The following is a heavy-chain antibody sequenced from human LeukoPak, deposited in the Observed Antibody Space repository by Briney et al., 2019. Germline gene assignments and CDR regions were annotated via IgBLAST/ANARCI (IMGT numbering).Heavy chain of an antibody. J-gene: IGHJ4*02. Sequence: PGGSLRLSCAASGFTFSSYAMSWVRQAPGKGLEWVSTISVSGGNTYYADSVKGRFTISRDNSKSTMYMQMNSLRVEDTATYYCLGKFSGWNCYSGAYWGQGTLVTVSS. CDR2: ISVSGGNT. V-gene: IGHV3-23*01. CDR1: GFTFSSYA. CDR3: LGKFSGWNCYSGAY. D-gene: IGHD2-15*01.